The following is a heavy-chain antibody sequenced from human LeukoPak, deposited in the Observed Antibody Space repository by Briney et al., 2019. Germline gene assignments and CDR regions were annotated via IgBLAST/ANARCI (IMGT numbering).Heavy chain of an antibody. Sequence: ARSLRLSCAASGFTFSSYAMSCVRQAPGRGLEWVAFLSVSGVTTYYADSVKGRFTLSRDNFTNTLYLRMNNLRVEDTALYYCAAGPYGGNTPFDYWGQGPVVTISS. CDR3: AAGPYGGNTPFDY. CDR2: LSVSGVTT. V-gene: IGHV3-23*01. J-gene: IGHJ4*02. CDR1: GFTFSSYA. D-gene: IGHD4-23*01.